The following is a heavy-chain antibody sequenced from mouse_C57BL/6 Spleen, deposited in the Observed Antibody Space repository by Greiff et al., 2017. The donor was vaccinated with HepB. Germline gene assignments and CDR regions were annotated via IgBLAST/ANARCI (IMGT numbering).Heavy chain of an antibody. Sequence: VQLQQSGPELVKPGASVKISCKASGYAFSSSWMNWVKQRPGKGLEWIGRIYPGDGDTNYNGKFKGKATLTADKSSSTDYMQLSSLTSEDSAVYFCARELRLRGMDYWGQGTSVTVSS. CDR2: IYPGDGDT. CDR1: GYAFSSSW. V-gene: IGHV1-82*01. D-gene: IGHD3-2*02. CDR3: ARELRLRGMDY. J-gene: IGHJ4*01.